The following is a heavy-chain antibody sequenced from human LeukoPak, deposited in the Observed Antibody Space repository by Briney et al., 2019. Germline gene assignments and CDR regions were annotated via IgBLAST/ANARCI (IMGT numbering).Heavy chain of an antibody. V-gene: IGHV1-69*13. Sequence: SVKVSCKASGGTFSSYAISWVRQAPGQGLEWMGGIIPIFGTANYAQKFQGRVTITADESTSTAYMELSSLRSEDTAVYYCARDPESYSSSPYYFDYWGQGTLVTVSS. CDR2: IIPIFGTA. CDR3: ARDPESYSSSPYYFDY. CDR1: GGTFSSYA. J-gene: IGHJ4*02. D-gene: IGHD6-6*01.